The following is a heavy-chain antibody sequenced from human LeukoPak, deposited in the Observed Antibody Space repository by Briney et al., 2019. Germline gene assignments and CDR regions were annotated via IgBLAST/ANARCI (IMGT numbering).Heavy chain of an antibody. V-gene: IGHV3-30*18. CDR3: AKDQRTMTRRMDV. Sequence: GGTLRLSCAASGFTFRSYGMHWVRQVPGKGLEWVAVITYDGSNKYYADSVKGRFTISRDNSRNTLYLQMNSLRVEDRAVYFCAKDQRTMTRRMDVWGQGTAVTVSS. J-gene: IGHJ6*02. CDR2: ITYDGSNK. D-gene: IGHD2-2*01. CDR1: GFTFRSYG.